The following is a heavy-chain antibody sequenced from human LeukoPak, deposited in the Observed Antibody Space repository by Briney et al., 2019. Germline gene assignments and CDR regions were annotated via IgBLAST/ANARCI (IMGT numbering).Heavy chain of an antibody. CDR1: GFTFSSYW. CDR2: IKQDGSEK. V-gene: IGHV3-7*01. Sequence: GGSLRLSCAASGFTFSSYWMSWVRQAPGTGLEWVANIKQDGSEKYYVDSVKGRFTISRDNAKNSLYLQMNSLRAEDTAVYYCARDGGQLWPRRYSGMDVWGQGTTVTVSS. D-gene: IGHD5-18*01. J-gene: IGHJ6*02. CDR3: ARDGGQLWPRRYSGMDV.